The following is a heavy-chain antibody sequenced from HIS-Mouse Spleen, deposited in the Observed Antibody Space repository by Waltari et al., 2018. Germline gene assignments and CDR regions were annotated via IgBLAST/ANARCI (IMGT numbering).Heavy chain of an antibody. V-gene: IGHV4-39*07. CDR3: AREIPYSSSWYDWYFDL. CDR2: SYYSGST. J-gene: IGHJ2*01. D-gene: IGHD6-13*01. Sequence: QLQLQESGPGLVKPSETLSLTCTVSGGSISSSSYYWGWIRQPPGKGLEWIGSSYYSGSTYYTPSLKRPVTISVDTSKNQFSLKLSSVTAADTAVYYCAREIPYSSSWYDWYFDLWGRGTLVTVSS. CDR1: GGSISSSSYY.